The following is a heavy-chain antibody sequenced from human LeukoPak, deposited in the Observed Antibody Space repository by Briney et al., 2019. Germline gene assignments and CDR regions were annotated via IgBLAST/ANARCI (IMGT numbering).Heavy chain of an antibody. Sequence: GSLRLSCAASGFTFSGYSMNWVRQAPGKGLEWVSAIRASGSNTYYADSVKGRFTISRDNSKNTVYLQMNSLRADDTAVYYCAREGRESYYDVLTGYTQYHYYGMDVWGQGTTVTVSS. V-gene: IGHV3-23*01. J-gene: IGHJ6*02. CDR2: IRASGSNT. D-gene: IGHD3-9*01. CDR1: GFTFSGYS. CDR3: AREGRESYYDVLTGYTQYHYYGMDV.